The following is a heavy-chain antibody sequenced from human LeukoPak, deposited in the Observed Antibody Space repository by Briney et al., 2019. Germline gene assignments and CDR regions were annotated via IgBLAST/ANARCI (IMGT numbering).Heavy chain of an antibody. CDR2: IYIGGST. CDR1: GFTVSSNY. J-gene: IGHJ4*02. Sequence: GGSLRLSCAASGFTVSSNYMSWVRQAPGKGLEWVSVIYIGGSTYYADSVKGRFTISIDNSKNTLYLQVNSLRAEDTAVYYCARDRREYSGNYFDYWGQGTLVTVSS. D-gene: IGHD1-26*01. V-gene: IGHV3-53*01. CDR3: ARDRREYSGNYFDY.